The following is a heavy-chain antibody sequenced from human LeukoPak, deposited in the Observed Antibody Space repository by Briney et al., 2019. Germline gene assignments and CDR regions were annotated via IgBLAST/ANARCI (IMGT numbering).Heavy chain of an antibody. CDR3: AGDSDY. Sequence: TGGSLRLSWAASGFSFSTYAMHWVRQAPGKGLEWVAFIPYDGSDKYYADSVKGRFTISRDNSKNTLYLQMNSLRAEDTAVYYCAGDSDYWGQGTVVTVSS. CDR1: GFSFSTYA. V-gene: IGHV3-30*02. J-gene: IGHJ4*02. CDR2: IPYDGSDK.